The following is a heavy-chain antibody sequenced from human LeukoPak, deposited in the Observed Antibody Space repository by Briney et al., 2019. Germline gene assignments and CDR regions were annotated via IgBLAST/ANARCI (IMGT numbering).Heavy chain of an antibody. V-gene: IGHV4-34*01. J-gene: IGHJ4*02. D-gene: IGHD2-2*02. CDR3: ARDRYCSSTSCYIDY. CDR2: INHSGST. CDR1: GGSFGGYY. Sequence: SETLSLTCAVYGGSFGGYYWSWIRQPPGKGLEWIGEINHSGSTNYNPSLKSRVTISVDTSKNQFSLKLSSVTAADTAVYYCARDRYCSSTSCYIDYWGQGTLVTVSS.